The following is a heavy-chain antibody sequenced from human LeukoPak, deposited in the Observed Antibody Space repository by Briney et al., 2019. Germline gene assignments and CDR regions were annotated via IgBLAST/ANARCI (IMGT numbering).Heavy chain of an antibody. D-gene: IGHD1-26*01. J-gene: IGHJ3*02. CDR3: ARGVGATGAFDI. V-gene: IGHV1-69*04. CDR2: IIPILGIA. CDR1: GGTFSSYA. Sequence: SVKVSCKASGGTFSSYAISWVRRAPGQGLEWMGRIIPILGIANYAQKFQGRVTITADKSTSTAYMELSSLRSEDTAVYYCARGVGATGAFDIWGQGTMVTVSS.